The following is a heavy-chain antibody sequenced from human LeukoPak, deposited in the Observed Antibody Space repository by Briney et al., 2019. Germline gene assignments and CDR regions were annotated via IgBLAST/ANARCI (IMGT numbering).Heavy chain of an antibody. D-gene: IGHD7-27*01. CDR1: GFIFSNYA. CDR2: ISESGANT. Sequence: TGGSLRLSCAASGFIFSNYAMTWVRQAPGKGLEWVSNISESGANTHYADSVKGLFTISRDNSKNTLFLQMNSLRAEDTAVYYCARQFITGGWGQGTLVTVTS. CDR3: ARQFITGG. J-gene: IGHJ4*02. V-gene: IGHV3-23*01.